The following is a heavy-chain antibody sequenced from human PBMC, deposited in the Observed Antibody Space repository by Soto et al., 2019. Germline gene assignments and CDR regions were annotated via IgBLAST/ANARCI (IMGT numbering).Heavy chain of an antibody. CDR1: GDSVSSNSAA. D-gene: IGHD6-13*01. CDR3: ARYSSRLRQYAFDI. Sequence: SQTLSLTCAISGDSVSSNSAALNWIRQYPSRGLEWLGRTYYRSKWYYDYAVSVESRITFNPDTSKNQISLQLNSITPEDTAVYYFARYSSRLRQYAFDIWGQGTMVTGSS. CDR2: TYYRSKWYY. J-gene: IGHJ3*02. V-gene: IGHV6-1*01.